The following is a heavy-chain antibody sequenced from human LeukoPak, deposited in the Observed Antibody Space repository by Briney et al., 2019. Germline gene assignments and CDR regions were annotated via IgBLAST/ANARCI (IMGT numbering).Heavy chain of an antibody. D-gene: IGHD2-15*01. CDR1: GFTFDDYA. V-gene: IGHV3-9*01. J-gene: IGHJ4*02. Sequence: GGSLRLSCAASGFTFDDYAMRWVRQAPGKGLEWVSGISWNSGSIGYADSVKGRFTISRDNAKNSLYLQMNSLRAEDTALYYCAKESTYCSGGSCYYPLDYWGQGTLVTVSS. CDR2: ISWNSGSI. CDR3: AKESTYCSGGSCYYPLDY.